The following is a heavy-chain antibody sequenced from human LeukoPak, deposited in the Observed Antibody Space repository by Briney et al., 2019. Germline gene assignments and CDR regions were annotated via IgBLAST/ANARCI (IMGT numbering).Heavy chain of an antibody. CDR1: GYTFTSYG. Sequence: GASVKVSCKASGYTFTSYGISWVRQAPGQGLEWMGWIRVYNGNTNYAQKLQGRVTMTTDTSSSTAYMELRSLRSDDTAVYYCARDFLRDSSGYYSGDVWGQGTTVTVSS. V-gene: IGHV1-18*01. D-gene: IGHD3-22*01. J-gene: IGHJ6*02. CDR2: IRVYNGNT. CDR3: ARDFLRDSSGYYSGDV.